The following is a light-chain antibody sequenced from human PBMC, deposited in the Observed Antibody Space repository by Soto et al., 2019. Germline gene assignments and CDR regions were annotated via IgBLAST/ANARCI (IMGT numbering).Light chain of an antibody. CDR3: SSYTSSSTLLYV. J-gene: IGLJ1*01. CDR1: SSDVGGYNY. Sequence: ALTQPASVSGSPGQSITISCTGTSSDVGGYNYVSWYQQHPGKAPKLMICDVSNRPSGVSNRFSGSKSGNTASLTISGLQAEDEADYYCSSYTSSSTLLYVFGTGTKLTVL. CDR2: DVS. V-gene: IGLV2-14*01.